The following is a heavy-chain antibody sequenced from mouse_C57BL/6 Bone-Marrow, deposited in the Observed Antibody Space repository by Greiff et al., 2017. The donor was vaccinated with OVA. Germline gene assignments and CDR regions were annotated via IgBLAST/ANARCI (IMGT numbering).Heavy chain of an antibody. CDR3: TRVTTVVESPLGAMDY. D-gene: IGHD1-1*01. CDR2: IYPGNSDT. J-gene: IGHJ4*01. CDR1: GYTFTSYW. V-gene: IGHV1-5*01. Sequence: DVKLQESGTVLARPGASVKMSCKTSGYTFTSYWMHWVKQRPGQGLEWIGAIYPGNSDTSYNQKFKGKAKLTAVTSASTAYMELSSLTNEDSAVYYCTRVTTVVESPLGAMDYWGQGTSVTVSS.